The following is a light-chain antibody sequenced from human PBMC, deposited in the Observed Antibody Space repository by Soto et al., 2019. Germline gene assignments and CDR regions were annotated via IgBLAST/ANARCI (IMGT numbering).Light chain of an antibody. CDR1: QSVRSN. CDR2: DAS. Sequence: EKVMTQSPATLSVSPGERATLSCRASQSVRSNLAWYQQKPGQPPRLLIYDASTMDTRIPSRFSGSGSGTEFTLTISSLQSEDFAVYYCQQYDNWPRTFGQGTRVDFK. J-gene: IGKJ1*01. CDR3: QQYDNWPRT. V-gene: IGKV3-15*01.